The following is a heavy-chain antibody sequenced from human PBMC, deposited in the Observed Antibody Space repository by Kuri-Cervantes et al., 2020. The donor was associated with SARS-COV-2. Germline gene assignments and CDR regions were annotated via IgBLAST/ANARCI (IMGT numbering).Heavy chain of an antibody. D-gene: IGHD4-17*01. Sequence: SQTPSLTCSVYGGSFSGYYLSWIRQPPGKGLEWIGEINHSVSTNYNPSLKRRVTISVDTSKDQFSLKLSSVTAAGAAVYCCARKRTTVTTFWFDPWGQGTLVTVSS. CDR2: INHSVST. V-gene: IGHV4-34*01. CDR1: GGSFSGYY. J-gene: IGHJ5*02. CDR3: ARKRTTVTTFWFDP.